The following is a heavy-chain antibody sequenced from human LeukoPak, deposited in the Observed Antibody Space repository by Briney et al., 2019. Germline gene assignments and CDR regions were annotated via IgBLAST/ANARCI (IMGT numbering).Heavy chain of an antibody. CDR2: VYSGGSST. V-gene: IGHV1-46*01. CDR1: GYIFSGYH. D-gene: IGHD3-10*01. J-gene: IGHJ4*02. Sequence: GASVKVSCKSSGYIFSGYHVHWARQAPGQGLERMGVVYSGGSSTNYAQKFRGRVTMTGDMSTSTVYMELSSLESEDTAVYYCSREPPRAFYFDFWGQGTLVTVSS. CDR3: SREPPRAFYFDF.